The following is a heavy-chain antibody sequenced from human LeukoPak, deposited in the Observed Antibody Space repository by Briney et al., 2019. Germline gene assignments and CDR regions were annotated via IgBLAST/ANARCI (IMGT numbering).Heavy chain of an antibody. Sequence: ASVKVSCKASGYTFTSYYMHWVRQAPGQGLEWMGIINPGGGSTSYAQKFQGRVTMTRDMSTSTVYMELSSLRSEDTAVYYCARVRSITIFGVVRAPYDYWGQGTLVTVSS. CDR3: ARVRSITIFGVVRAPYDY. CDR1: GYTFTSYY. J-gene: IGHJ4*02. D-gene: IGHD3-3*01. CDR2: INPGGGST. V-gene: IGHV1-46*01.